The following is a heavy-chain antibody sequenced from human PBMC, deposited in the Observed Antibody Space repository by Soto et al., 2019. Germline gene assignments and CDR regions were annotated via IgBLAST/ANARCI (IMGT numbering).Heavy chain of an antibody. D-gene: IGHD3-3*01. Sequence: PGGSLRLSCAASGFTFSSYGMHWVRQAPGKGLEWVAVISYDGSNKYYADSVKGRFTISRDNSKNTLYLQMNSLRAEDTAVYYCAKQYDFWSGPLDYWGQGTLVTVSS. CDR2: ISYDGSNK. CDR1: GFTFSSYG. J-gene: IGHJ4*02. V-gene: IGHV3-30*18. CDR3: AKQYDFWSGPLDY.